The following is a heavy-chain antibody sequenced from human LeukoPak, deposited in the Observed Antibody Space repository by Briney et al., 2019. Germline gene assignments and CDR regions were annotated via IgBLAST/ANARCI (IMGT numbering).Heavy chain of an antibody. CDR3: ARYSGSYYYNYYYYMDV. CDR1: GFTFSDYY. J-gene: IGHJ6*03. D-gene: IGHD1-26*01. V-gene: IGHV3-11*01. Sequence: GGSLRLSCAASGFTFSDYYMSWIRQAPGKGLEWVSYISSSGSTIYYADSVKGRLTISRDNAKNSLYLQMNSLRAEDTAVYYCARYSGSYYYNYYYYMDVWGKGTTVTVSS. CDR2: ISSSGSTI.